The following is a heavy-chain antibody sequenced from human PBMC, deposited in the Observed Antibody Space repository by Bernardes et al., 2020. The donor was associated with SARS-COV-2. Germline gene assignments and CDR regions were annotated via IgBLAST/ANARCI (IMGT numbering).Heavy chain of an antibody. J-gene: IGHJ4*02. CDR1: GFTFTSSA. CDR3: AADLGYCGGDCFDY. CDR2: IVVVSGNT. Sequence: SVKVSCKASGFTFTSSAMQWVRQARGQRLEWIGWIVVVSGNTNYAQKFQERVTITRDMSTSTAYMELSSLRSEDTAVYYCAADLGYCGGDCFDYWGQGTLVTVSS. V-gene: IGHV1-58*02. D-gene: IGHD2-21*01.